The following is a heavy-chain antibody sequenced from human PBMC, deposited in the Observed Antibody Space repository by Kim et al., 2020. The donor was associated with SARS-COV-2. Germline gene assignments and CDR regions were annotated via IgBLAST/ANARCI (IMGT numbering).Heavy chain of an antibody. Sequence: GGSLRLSCAASGFTFSSYAMSWVRQAPGKGLEWVSTINDSGDSTYYADSVKGRFTISRDNSRNTLYLQMNSLGAEDTAVYYCAKRDWIGRVAGRFDYWGQGTLVTVSS. J-gene: IGHJ4*02. CDR3: AKRDWIGRVAGRFDY. D-gene: IGHD2-2*03. CDR2: INDSGDST. V-gene: IGHV3-23*01. CDR1: GFTFSSYA.